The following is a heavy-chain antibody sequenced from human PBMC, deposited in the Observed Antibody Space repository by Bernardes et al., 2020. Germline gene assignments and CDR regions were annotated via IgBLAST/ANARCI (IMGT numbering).Heavy chain of an antibody. CDR3: ARGSIVVVPAAPYYYYYYYMDV. J-gene: IGHJ6*03. Sequence: ASVKVSCKASGYTFTSYDINWARQATGQGLEWMGWMNPNSGNTGYAQKFQGRVTMTRNTSISTAYMELSSLRSEDTAVYYCARGSIVVVPAAPYYYYYYYMDVWGKGTTVTVSS. CDR2: MNPNSGNT. V-gene: IGHV1-8*01. CDR1: GYTFTSYD. D-gene: IGHD2-2*01.